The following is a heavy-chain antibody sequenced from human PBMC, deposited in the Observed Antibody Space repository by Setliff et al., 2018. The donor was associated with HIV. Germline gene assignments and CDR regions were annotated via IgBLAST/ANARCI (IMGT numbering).Heavy chain of an antibody. Sequence: GGSLRLSCAASGFVFSNYAMSWVRRAPGKGLEWVSGISGNAANTYYGDSVKGRFTISRDNSKNTVYLQMNSLRADDTAVYYCAKRDYSSSHDHYPLFDFWGQGTLVTVSS. D-gene: IGHD3-10*01. J-gene: IGHJ4*02. V-gene: IGHV3-23*01. CDR1: GFVFSNYA. CDR3: AKRDYSSSHDHYPLFDF. CDR2: ISGNAANT.